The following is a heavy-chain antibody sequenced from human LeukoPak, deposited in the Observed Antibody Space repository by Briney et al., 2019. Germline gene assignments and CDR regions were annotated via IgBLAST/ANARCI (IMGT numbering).Heavy chain of an antibody. CDR3: AKGITIFGVVPGGNDY. D-gene: IGHD3-3*01. J-gene: IGHJ4*02. Sequence: GGSLRLSCAASGFTFSSYGMHWVRQAPGKGLEWVAFIRYDGSNKYYADSVKGRFTISRDNSKNTLYLQMNSLRAEDTAVYYCAKGITIFGVVPGGNDYWGQGTLVTVSS. V-gene: IGHV3-30*02. CDR1: GFTFSSYG. CDR2: IRYDGSNK.